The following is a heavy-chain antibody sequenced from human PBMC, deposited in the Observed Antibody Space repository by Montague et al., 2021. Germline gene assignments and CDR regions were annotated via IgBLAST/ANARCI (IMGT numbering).Heavy chain of an antibody. CDR2: ISHTGST. Sequence: SETLSLTCAVYGGSLSGYIWNWIRQPPGRDLEWIGQISHTGSTSYNPSLKSRVTMSVDTSENHVSLRLSSVTAADTAVYYCTRGGVAVTGIDYWGRGALVTVSS. V-gene: IGHV4-34*01. CDR3: TRGGVAVTGIDY. CDR1: GGSLSGYI. D-gene: IGHD6-19*01. J-gene: IGHJ4*02.